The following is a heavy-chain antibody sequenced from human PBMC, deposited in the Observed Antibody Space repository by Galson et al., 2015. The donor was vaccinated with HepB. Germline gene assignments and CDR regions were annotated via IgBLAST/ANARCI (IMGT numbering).Heavy chain of an antibody. CDR2: ISAYNGNT. CDR3: AKESFWSEDYYYYMDV. Sequence: SVKVSCKASGYTFTSYGISWVRQAPGQGLEWMGWISAYNGNTNYAQKLQGRVTMTTDTSTSTAYMELRSLRAEDTAVYYCAKESFWSEDYYYYMDVWGKGTTVTVSS. CDR1: GYTFTSYG. D-gene: IGHD3-3*01. J-gene: IGHJ6*03. V-gene: IGHV1-18*04.